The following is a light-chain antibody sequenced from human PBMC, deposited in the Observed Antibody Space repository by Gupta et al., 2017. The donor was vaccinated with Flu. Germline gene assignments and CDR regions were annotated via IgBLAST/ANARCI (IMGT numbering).Light chain of an antibody. CDR3: SADTSSKTRV. J-gene: IGLJ3*02. CDR1: SSDVGGYNY. V-gene: IGLV2-14*01. CDR2: DVS. Sequence: QSALTQPASVSGSPGQSITISCTGTSSDVGGYNYVAWYQQHPGKAPKLMIYDVSNRPSGIPNRFFGSKSGNTASLTISGLQEEDEADYYCSADTSSKTRVFGGGTKLTVL.